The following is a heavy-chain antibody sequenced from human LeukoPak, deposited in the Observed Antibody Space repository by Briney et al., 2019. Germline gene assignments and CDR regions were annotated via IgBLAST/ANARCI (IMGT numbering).Heavy chain of an antibody. J-gene: IGHJ4*02. CDR2: ISWNSGSI. Sequence: PGGSLRLSCAASGFTFDDYAMHWVRQAPGKGLEWVSGISWNSGSIGYADSVKGRFTISRDNAKNSLYLQMNSLRAEDMALYYCAEGDNWNDAFDYWGQGTLVTVSS. CDR1: GFTFDDYA. V-gene: IGHV3-9*03. CDR3: AEGDNWNDAFDY. D-gene: IGHD1-1*01.